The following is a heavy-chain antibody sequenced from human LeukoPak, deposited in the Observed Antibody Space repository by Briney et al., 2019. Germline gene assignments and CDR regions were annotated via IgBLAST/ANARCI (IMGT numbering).Heavy chain of an antibody. D-gene: IGHD1-26*01. V-gene: IGHV3-15*01. CDR3: TTGYSGSYEDY. CDR2: IKSKTDGGTT. J-gene: IGHJ4*02. Sequence: PGGSLRLSCAASGFTLSSYWMSWVRQAPGKGLEWVGRIKSKTDGGTTDYAAPVKGRFTISRDDSKNTLYLQMNSLKTEDTAVYYCTTGYSGSYEDYWGQGTLVTVSS. CDR1: GFTLSSYW.